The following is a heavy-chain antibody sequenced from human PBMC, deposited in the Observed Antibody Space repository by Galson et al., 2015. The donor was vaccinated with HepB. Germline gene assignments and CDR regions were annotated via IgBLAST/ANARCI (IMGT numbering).Heavy chain of an antibody. CDR2: ISYDGSNK. V-gene: IGHV3-30-3*01. CDR1: GFTFSSYA. D-gene: IGHD3-22*01. J-gene: IGHJ4*02. Sequence: LRLSCAASGFTFSSYAMHWVRQAPGKGLEWVAVISYDGSNKYYADSVKGRFTISRDNSKNTLYLQMNSLRAEDTAVYYCARDREIVVVITSAYFDYWGQGTLVTVSS. CDR3: ARDREIVVVITSAYFDY.